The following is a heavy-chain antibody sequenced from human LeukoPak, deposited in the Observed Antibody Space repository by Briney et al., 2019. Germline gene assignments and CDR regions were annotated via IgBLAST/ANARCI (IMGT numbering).Heavy chain of an antibody. CDR3: ARLYYDSSGHYYFDY. CDR2: IYYSGST. J-gene: IGHJ4*02. D-gene: IGHD3-22*01. CDR1: GGSISSSSYY. Sequence: SETLSLTCTVSGGSISSSSYYWGWIRQPPGKGLEWIVSIYYSGSTYYNPSLKSRVTISVDTPKNQFSLKLSSVTAADTAVYYCARLYYDSSGHYYFDYWGQGTLVTVSS. V-gene: IGHV4-39*01.